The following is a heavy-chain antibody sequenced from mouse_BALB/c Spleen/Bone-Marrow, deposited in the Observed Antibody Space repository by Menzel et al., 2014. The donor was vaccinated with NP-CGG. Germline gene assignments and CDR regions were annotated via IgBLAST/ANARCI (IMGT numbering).Heavy chain of an antibody. CDR1: GFTFSSSI. D-gene: IGHD2-10*02. CDR3: SRGYGNCFDY. V-gene: IGHV5-6-4*01. CDR2: ISTGGTYT. J-gene: IGHJ2*01. Sequence: EVHLVESGGGLEKPGGSLKLSCSASGFTFSSSIMSWVRQTPEKRLEWVATISTGGTYTYYPDSVKGRSTISRDNAKNTLYLQMSSLKSEDTAMYYCSRGYGNCFDYWGQGTTLTVSS.